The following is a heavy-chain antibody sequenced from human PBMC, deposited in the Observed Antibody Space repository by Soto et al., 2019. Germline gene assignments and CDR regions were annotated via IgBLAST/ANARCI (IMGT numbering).Heavy chain of an antibody. CDR2: IYYSGST. CDR1: GGSVSSGSYY. V-gene: IGHV4-61*01. Sequence: SETLSLTCPVSGGSVSSGSYYWSWIRQPPGKGLEWIGYIYYSGSTNYNPSLKSRVTISVDTSKNQFSLKLSSVTAADTAVYYCAXDVAGYVDTAMVYYFDYWGQGTQVTVSS. CDR3: AXDVAGYVDTAMVYYFDY. D-gene: IGHD5-18*01. J-gene: IGHJ4*02.